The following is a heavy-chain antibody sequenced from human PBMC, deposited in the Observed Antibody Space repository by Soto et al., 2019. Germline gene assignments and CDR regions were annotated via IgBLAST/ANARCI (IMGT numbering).Heavy chain of an antibody. CDR2: IDPSDSYT. CDR1: GYSFTSYW. CDR3: ARVPPSNYDFWSGYLETRYYYYGMDV. D-gene: IGHD3-3*01. V-gene: IGHV5-10-1*01. Sequence: GESLKISCKGSGYSFTSYWISWVRQMPGKGLEWMGRIDPSDSYTNYSPSFQGHVTISADKSISTAYLKWSSLKAADTAMYYCARVPPSNYDFWSGYLETRYYYYGMDVWGQGTRVTVSS. J-gene: IGHJ6*02.